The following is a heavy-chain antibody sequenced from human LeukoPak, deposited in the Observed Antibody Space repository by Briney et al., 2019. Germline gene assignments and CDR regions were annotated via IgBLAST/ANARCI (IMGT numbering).Heavy chain of an antibody. V-gene: IGHV4-34*01. Sequence: SETLSLTCAVYGGSFSGYYWSWIRQPPGKGPEWIGEINHSGSTNYNPSLKGRVTISVDTSKNQFSLKLSSVTAADTAVYYCAIATKYNWNDQSNWFDPWGQGTLVTVSS. CDR3: AIATKYNWNDQSNWFDP. CDR2: INHSGST. J-gene: IGHJ5*02. CDR1: GGSFSGYY. D-gene: IGHD1-1*01.